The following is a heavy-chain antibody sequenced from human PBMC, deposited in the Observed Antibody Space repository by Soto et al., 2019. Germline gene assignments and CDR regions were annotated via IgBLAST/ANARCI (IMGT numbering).Heavy chain of an antibody. CDR1: GGSVSSGDYY. CDR3: ARIPVDTYMINWFDP. J-gene: IGHJ5*02. V-gene: IGHV4-61*08. D-gene: IGHD5-18*01. Sequence: SETLSLTCTVSGGSVSSGDYYWSWIRQPPGKGLEWIGYIYYSGSTNYNPSLKSRVSISLDTSKNQFSLRLTSVTAADTAVYYCARIPVDTYMINWFDPWGQGTLVTVYS. CDR2: IYYSGST.